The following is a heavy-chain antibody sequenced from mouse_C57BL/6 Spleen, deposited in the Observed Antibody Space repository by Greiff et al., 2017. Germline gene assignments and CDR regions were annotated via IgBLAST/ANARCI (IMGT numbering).Heavy chain of an antibody. J-gene: IGHJ1*03. Sequence: EVKLVESGGGLVKPGGSLKLSCAASGFTFSSYTMSWVRQTPEKRLEWVATISGGGGNTYYPDSVKGRFTISRDNAKNTLYLQMSSLRSEDTALYYCARHEGLRRGRYFDVWGTGTTVTVSS. D-gene: IGHD2-4*01. CDR2: ISGGGGNT. CDR1: GFTFSSYT. V-gene: IGHV5-9*01. CDR3: ARHEGLRRGRYFDV.